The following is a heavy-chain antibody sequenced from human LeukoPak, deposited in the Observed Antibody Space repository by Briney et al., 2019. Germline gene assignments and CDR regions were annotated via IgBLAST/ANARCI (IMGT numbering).Heavy chain of an antibody. CDR1: GFTFSSYE. CDR3: AREGGYSYGYNY. CDR2: ISTSGNTI. Sequence: GGSLRLSCGASGFTFSSYEMNWVRQAPGKGLEWVSYISTSGNTIHYADSVKGRFTISRDNAKNSLYLQMNSLRAEDTAVYYCAREGGYSYGYNYWGQGTLVTVSS. V-gene: IGHV3-48*03. D-gene: IGHD5-18*01. J-gene: IGHJ4*02.